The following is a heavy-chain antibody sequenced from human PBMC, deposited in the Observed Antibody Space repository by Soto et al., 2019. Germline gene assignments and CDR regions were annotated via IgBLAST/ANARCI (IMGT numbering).Heavy chain of an antibody. CDR1: GGPISNYY. CDR2: MSNSGTA. D-gene: IGHD6-13*01. J-gene: IGHJ5*02. V-gene: IGHV4-59*01. CDR3: ARDAGIAAAGWFDP. Sequence: SETLSLTCTVSGGPISNYYWSWIRQTPGKGLEWIGFMSNSGTANYNPSLKSRVTISVDTSKNHFSLRLSSATPADTAVYYCARDAGIAAAGWFDPWGQGTLVTVSS.